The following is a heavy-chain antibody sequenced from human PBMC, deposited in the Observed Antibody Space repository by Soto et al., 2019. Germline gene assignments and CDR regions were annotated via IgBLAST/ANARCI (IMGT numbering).Heavy chain of an antibody. CDR3: ARVPRGVSLYGMDV. CDR2: IYYSGST. CDR1: GGSIRSGGYC. J-gene: IGHJ6*02. D-gene: IGHD3-10*01. V-gene: IGHV4-31*03. Sequence: QVQLQEWGPGLVKPSQTLSLTCTVSGGSIRSGGYCWSWIRQHPGKGLEWIGYIYYSGSTYYNPSLKSRVTISVDTSKNQFSLKLSSVTAADTAVYYCARVPRGVSLYGMDVWGQGTTVTVSS.